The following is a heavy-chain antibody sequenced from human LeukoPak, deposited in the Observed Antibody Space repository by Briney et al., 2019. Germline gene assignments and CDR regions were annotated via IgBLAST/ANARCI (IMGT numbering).Heavy chain of an antibody. D-gene: IGHD5-18*01. V-gene: IGHV4-38-2*01. CDR1: GYSSSSGFY. Sequence: SETLSLTCAVSGYSSSSGFYWGWIRQPPGKGLEWIGRIYHSGSTYSTPSLKSRVTTSADTSKNQFSLKLSSVTAADTAVYYGARLGWLQDYWGQGTLVTVSS. J-gene: IGHJ4*02. CDR3: ARLGWLQDY. CDR2: IYHSGST.